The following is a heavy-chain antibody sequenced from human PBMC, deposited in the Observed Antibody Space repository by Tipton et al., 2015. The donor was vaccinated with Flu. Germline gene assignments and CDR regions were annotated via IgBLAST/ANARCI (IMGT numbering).Heavy chain of an antibody. J-gene: IGHJ2*01. D-gene: IGHD3-22*01. Sequence: TASGFTFRSYSMNWVRQAPGKGLEWVSSISSSSSYIYYADSVKGRFTISRDNAKNSLYLQMNSLRAEDTAVYYCARSGPPPFLRYSYDSSVWYFDLWGRGPLVTVSS. V-gene: IGHV3-21*01. CDR2: ISSSSSYI. CDR3: ARSGPPPFLRYSYDSSVWYFDL. CDR1: GFTFRSYS.